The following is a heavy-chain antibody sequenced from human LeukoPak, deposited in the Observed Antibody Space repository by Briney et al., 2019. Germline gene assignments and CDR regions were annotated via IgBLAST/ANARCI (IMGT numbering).Heavy chain of an antibody. D-gene: IGHD5-24*01. V-gene: IGHV3-66*02. Sequence: PGGSLRLSCAASGFTDSNNYMTWVRQAPGKGLEWVSIIYSGGSTYYADSVKGRFTISRDNSKNTLYLHMNSLRAEDTAVYYFASRRDGYTNNWFDPWGQGTLVTVSS. CDR1: GFTDSNNY. CDR3: ASRRDGYTNNWFDP. CDR2: IYSGGST. J-gene: IGHJ5*02.